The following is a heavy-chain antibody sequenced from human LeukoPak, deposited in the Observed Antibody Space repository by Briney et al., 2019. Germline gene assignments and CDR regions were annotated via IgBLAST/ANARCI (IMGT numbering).Heavy chain of an antibody. Sequence: PSETLSLPCAVYGGSFSGYYWTWIRQSQGKGLEWIGEINHSGNTNYNPSLKSRVTISVDTSKKQFSLTVRSVTAADTAVYYCARGGGQWLRSYYFDYWGQGALVTVSS. J-gene: IGHJ4*02. D-gene: IGHD5-12*01. CDR1: GGSFSGYY. CDR3: ARGGGQWLRSYYFDY. CDR2: INHSGNT. V-gene: IGHV4-34*01.